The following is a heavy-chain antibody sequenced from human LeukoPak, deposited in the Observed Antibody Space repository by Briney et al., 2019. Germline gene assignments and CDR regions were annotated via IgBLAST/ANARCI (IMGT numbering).Heavy chain of an antibody. V-gene: IGHV3-74*03. CDR1: GFTFSNYW. Sequence: PGGSLRLSCAASGFTFSNYWMHWVGPAPREGLVWVSRINEDATYTTYADSVKGRFTISRATAKNTVYLQMNSPRADDTAVYFCARDFDMGATPGDDFDYWGQGTLVTVSS. J-gene: IGHJ4*02. CDR3: ARDFDMGATPGDDFDY. CDR2: INEDATYT. D-gene: IGHD3-9*01.